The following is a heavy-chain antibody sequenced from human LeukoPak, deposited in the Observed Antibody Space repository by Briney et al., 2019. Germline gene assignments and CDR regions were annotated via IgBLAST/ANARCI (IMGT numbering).Heavy chain of an antibody. CDR1: GGSLSTYS. J-gene: IGHJ4*02. CDR3: ARDTTVASGTQH. V-gene: IGHV4-59*01. Sequence: SETLSLTCSVSGGSLSTYSWSWVRQSPGKRLEWIGYIYYGGTTNYNPSLKSRVTISADTAKNQFSLRLRSVTAADTAIYYCARDTTVASGTQHWGQGTLVTVSS. D-gene: IGHD4-23*01. CDR2: IYYGGTT.